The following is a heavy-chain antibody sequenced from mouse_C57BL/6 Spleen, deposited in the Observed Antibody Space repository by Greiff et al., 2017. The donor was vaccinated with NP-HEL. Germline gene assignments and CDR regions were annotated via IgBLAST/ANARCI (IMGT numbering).Heavy chain of an antibody. V-gene: IGHV1-76*01. J-gene: IGHJ2*01. CDR1: GYTFTDYY. Sequence: QVQLQQSGAELVRPGASVKLSCKASGYTFTDYYINWVKQRPGQGLEWIARIYPGSGNTYYNEKFKGKATLTAEKSSSTAYMQLSSLTSEDSAVYFCATEDYGSSYGYFDYWGQGTTLTVSS. CDR2: IYPGSGNT. D-gene: IGHD1-1*01. CDR3: ATEDYGSSYGYFDY.